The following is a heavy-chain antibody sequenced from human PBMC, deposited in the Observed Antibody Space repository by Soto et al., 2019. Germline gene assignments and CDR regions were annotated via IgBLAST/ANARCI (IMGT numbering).Heavy chain of an antibody. J-gene: IGHJ4*02. CDR3: ARAGGRSGYYTPFDY. Sequence: QVQLVESGGGVVQPGRSLRLSCAASGFTFSSYAMHWVRQAPGKGLEWVAVISYDGSNKYYADSVKGRFTISRDNSKNTLYLQMNSLRAEDTAVYYCARAGGRSGYYTPFDYWGQGTLVTVSS. CDR1: GFTFSSYA. CDR2: ISYDGSNK. V-gene: IGHV3-30-3*01. D-gene: IGHD3-3*01.